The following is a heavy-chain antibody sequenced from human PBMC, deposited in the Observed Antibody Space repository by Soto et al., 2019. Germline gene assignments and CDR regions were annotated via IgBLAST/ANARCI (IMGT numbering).Heavy chain of an antibody. Sequence: QVQLVESGGGVVQPGRSLRLSCAASGFTFSSYGMHWVRQAPGKGLEWVAVISYDGSNKYYADSVKGRFTISRDNSKNTLYLQMNSLRAEDTAVYYCAKAYGLYYDFWSGAFDYWGQGTLVTVSS. CDR3: AKAYGLYYDFWSGAFDY. CDR2: ISYDGSNK. D-gene: IGHD3-3*01. J-gene: IGHJ4*02. V-gene: IGHV3-30*18. CDR1: GFTFSSYG.